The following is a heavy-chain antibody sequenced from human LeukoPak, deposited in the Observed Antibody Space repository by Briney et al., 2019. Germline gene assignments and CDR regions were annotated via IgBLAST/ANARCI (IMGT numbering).Heavy chain of an antibody. Sequence: SETLSLTCTVSGVSISSYYWSWIRQPPGKGLEWIGYIYYSGSTNYNPSLKSRVAISVDTSKNQFSLKLSSVTAADTAVYYCARSGYSYGYERILDYWGQGTLVTVSS. J-gene: IGHJ4*02. D-gene: IGHD5-18*01. V-gene: IGHV4-59*01. CDR1: GVSISSYY. CDR3: ARSGYSYGYERILDY. CDR2: IYYSGST.